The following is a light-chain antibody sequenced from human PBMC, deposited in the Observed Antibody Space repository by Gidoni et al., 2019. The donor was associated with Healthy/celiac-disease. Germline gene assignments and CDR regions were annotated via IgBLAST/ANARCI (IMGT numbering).Light chain of an antibody. V-gene: IGKV1-39*01. CDR1: QSISSY. CDR2: AAS. Sequence: DIQMTQSPSSLSASVGDRVTITCRASQSISSYLNWYQQKPGKAPKLLIYAASSLQSGVPSRFSGSRSGTDFTLTISSLQPEDFATYYCQQSYSTPPRTFXQXTKVEIK. J-gene: IGKJ1*01. CDR3: QQSYSTPPRT.